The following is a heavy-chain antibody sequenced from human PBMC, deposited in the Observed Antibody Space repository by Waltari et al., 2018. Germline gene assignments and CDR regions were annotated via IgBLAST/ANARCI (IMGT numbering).Heavy chain of an antibody. CDR1: GGSFSGYS. CDR2: ITHSGST. Sequence: QVQLQQWGAGLLKPSETLSLTCAVYGGSFSGYSWSWIRQPPGKGLEWSGEITHSGSTNYNPYRKSRVTISVDTSKNQFSLKLSSVTAADTAVYYCARGRNDYVWGSYRYTASCDYWGQGTLVTVSS. D-gene: IGHD3-16*02. J-gene: IGHJ4*02. CDR3: ARGRNDYVWGSYRYTASCDY. V-gene: IGHV4-34*01.